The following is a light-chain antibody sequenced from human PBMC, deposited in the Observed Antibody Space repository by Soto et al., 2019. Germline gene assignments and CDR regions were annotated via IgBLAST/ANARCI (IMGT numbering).Light chain of an antibody. J-gene: IGKJ5*01. CDR1: QSMSIS. V-gene: IGKV1-39*01. CDR3: QQTYTTPEIT. Sequence: DIQMTQSPASLSASVGDRVTLTCRASQSMSISLNWYQLKPGKAPNLRMYGASYLKSGVPTRFSGSGSGTDFTLTISSLQPEDYATYYCQQTYTTPEITFGQGTRLDIK. CDR2: GAS.